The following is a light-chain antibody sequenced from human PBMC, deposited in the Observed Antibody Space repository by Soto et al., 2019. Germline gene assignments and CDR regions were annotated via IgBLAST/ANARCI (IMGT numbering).Light chain of an antibody. V-gene: IGKV1-16*02. CDR2: AAP. CDR1: QDISNF. Sequence: DIQMTQSPASLSASVGDRVTITCRASQDISNFLAWLQQKPGQAPKSLIYAAPGLQSGVPSKFSGSGSGTDFTLTISSLQPEDFATYYCQQYHSYPPTFGQGTKVEIK. CDR3: QQYHSYPPT. J-gene: IGKJ1*01.